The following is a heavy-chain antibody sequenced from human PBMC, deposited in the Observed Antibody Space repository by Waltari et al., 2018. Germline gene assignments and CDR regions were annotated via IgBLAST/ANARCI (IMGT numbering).Heavy chain of an antibody. CDR3: ARGGGFNFILFED. V-gene: IGHV3-53*01. Sequence: VQLVESGGGLTQPGGSLRLSCALYGSTVTNEYLSWVRQAPGRGLEWVSVMYRGGNTYYADAVKGRFTMSRDPSENTVNLQMNSLRVDDTARYYCARGGGFNFILFEDWGQGTGVTISS. CDR1: GSTVTNEY. D-gene: IGHD2-21*01. CDR2: MYRGGNT. J-gene: IGHJ4*02.